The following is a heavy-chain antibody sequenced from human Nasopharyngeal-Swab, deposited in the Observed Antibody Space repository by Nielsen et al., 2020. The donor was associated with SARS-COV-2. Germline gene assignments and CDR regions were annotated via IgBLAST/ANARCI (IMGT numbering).Heavy chain of an antibody. Sequence: ASVKVSCKASGYTFTSYDINWVRHATGQGLEWMGWMNPNSGNTGYAQKFQGRVTMTRNTSIRTAYMELSSLRSEDTAVYYCARGFIVATIFHYYYYMDVWGKGTTVTVSS. V-gene: IGHV1-8*01. D-gene: IGHD5-12*01. CDR3: ARGFIVATIFHYYYYMDV. CDR1: GYTFTSYD. CDR2: MNPNSGNT. J-gene: IGHJ6*03.